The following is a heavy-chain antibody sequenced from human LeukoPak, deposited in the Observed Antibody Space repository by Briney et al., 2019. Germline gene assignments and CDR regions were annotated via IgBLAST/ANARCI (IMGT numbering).Heavy chain of an antibody. V-gene: IGHV1-2*02. Sequence: GPVKVSCKASGYTFTGYYMHWVPQAPGQGLEWMGWINPNSGATYYVQKFQGRVTMTRDTSVSTAYMELSRLTSDDTAVYYCARDLVGSTNWFDPWGQGTLVTVSS. J-gene: IGHJ5*02. CDR1: GYTFTGYY. D-gene: IGHD2-8*02. CDR2: INPNSGAT. CDR3: ARDLVGSTNWFDP.